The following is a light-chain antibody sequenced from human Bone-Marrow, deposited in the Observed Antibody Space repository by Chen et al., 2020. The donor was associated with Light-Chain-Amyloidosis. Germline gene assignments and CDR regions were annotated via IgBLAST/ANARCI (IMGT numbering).Light chain of an antibody. CDR3: QQADSFPLLT. CDR2: AAT. V-gene: IGKV1-12*01. CDR1: RGIKTW. J-gene: IGKJ4*01. Sequence: DIQMTQSPSSLSASVGDRVTITCRASRGIKTWLAWYQQQPGKAPRRLIYAATRLQDGVPSRFSGSGSVTDFTLTINDLQPEDFATYFCQQADSFPLLTFGGVTRVEI.